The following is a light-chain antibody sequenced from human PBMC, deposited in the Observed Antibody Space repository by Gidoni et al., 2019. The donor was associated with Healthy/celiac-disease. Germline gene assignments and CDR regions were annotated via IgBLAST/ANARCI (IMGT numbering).Light chain of an antibody. CDR2: DVS. V-gene: IGLV2-11*01. CDR1: SSDVGGYNY. Sequence: QSALTQPRPVSGSPGPSVPISCTGTSSDVGGYNYVSWSQQHPGKAPKLMIYDVSKRPSGVPDRFSGSKSGNTAALTSSGLQAEDEADYYCCSYAGSYTFVFGGGTKLTVL. CDR3: CSYAGSYTFV. J-gene: IGLJ2*01.